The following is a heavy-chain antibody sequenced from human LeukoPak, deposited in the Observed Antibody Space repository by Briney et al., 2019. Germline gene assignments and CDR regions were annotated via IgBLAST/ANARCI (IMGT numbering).Heavy chain of an antibody. CDR3: ARHLSGVTGYTYGRGIDY. CDR2: IDSSGGYM. V-gene: IGHV3-21*06. J-gene: IGHJ4*02. Sequence: GGSLRLSCEASGFTFNTYSMNWARQAPGKGLEWVSSIDSSGGYMFYADSVKGRFIISRDNAKDSLYLQMNSLRAEDTAVFYCARHLSGVTGYTYGRGIDYWGQGTLVTVSS. CDR1: GFTFNTYS. D-gene: IGHD5-18*01.